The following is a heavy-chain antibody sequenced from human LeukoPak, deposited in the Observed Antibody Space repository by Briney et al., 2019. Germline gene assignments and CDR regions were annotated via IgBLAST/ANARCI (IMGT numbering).Heavy chain of an antibody. CDR1: GGIFNNYA. V-gene: IGHV1-69*06. CDR2: IIPVFGTT. CDR3: ARVNLDSSGYYFAY. J-gene: IGHJ4*02. Sequence: SVKVSCKASGGIFNNYAINWVRQAPGQGLKWMGGIIPVFGTTNYAQKFQGRVTITADKSTSTAYMELSSLRSEDTAVYYRARVNLDSSGYYFAYWGQGTLVTVSS. D-gene: IGHD3-22*01.